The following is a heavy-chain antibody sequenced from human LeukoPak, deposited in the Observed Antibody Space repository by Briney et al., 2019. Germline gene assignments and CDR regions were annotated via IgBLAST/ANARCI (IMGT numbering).Heavy chain of an antibody. D-gene: IGHD3-10*01. CDR3: AKDQAGLLWFGEPIPYMDV. V-gene: IGHV3-23*01. J-gene: IGHJ6*03. CDR1: GFTFSSYA. CDR2: ISGSGGST. Sequence: GGSLRLSCAASGFTFSSYAMSWVRQAPGKGLEWVSAISGSGGSTYYADSVKGRFTISRDNSKNTLYLQMNSLRAEDTAVYYCAKDQAGLLWFGEPIPYMDVWGKGTTVTVSS.